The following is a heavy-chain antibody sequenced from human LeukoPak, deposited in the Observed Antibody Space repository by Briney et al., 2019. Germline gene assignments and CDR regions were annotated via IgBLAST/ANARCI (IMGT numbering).Heavy chain of an antibody. J-gene: IGHJ6*02. CDR2: INHSGST. CDR1: GASFSGYY. Sequence: SETLSLTCAVYGASFSGYYWSWLRQPPGKGLEWIGEINHSGSTNYNPSLKSRATISVDTPNTQFSLKLSSVTAAAPAVYYCARGNTMFGVVARYFYYVMDVWGQGTTVTVSS. CDR3: ARGNTMFGVVARYFYYVMDV. V-gene: IGHV4-34*01. D-gene: IGHD3-3*01.